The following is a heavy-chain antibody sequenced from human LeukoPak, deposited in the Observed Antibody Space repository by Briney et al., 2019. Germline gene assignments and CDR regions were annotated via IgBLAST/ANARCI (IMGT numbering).Heavy chain of an antibody. CDR2: INPDGGNT. CDR1: GYTFTNSY. V-gene: IGHV1-46*01. D-gene: IGHD1-26*01. J-gene: IGHJ4*02. CDR3: ARGRVGATIFDY. Sequence: ASVKVSCKASGYTFTNSYIHWVRQAPGQVLEWMGLINPDGGNTNYAQNFQGRVTLTRDTSTSTVYMELSSLRSEDTAVYYCARGRVGATIFDYWGQGTLVTVSS.